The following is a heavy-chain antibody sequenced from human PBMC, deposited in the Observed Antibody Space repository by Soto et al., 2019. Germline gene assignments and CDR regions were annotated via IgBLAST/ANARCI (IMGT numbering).Heavy chain of an antibody. CDR3: ARRSSMSYYCYY. J-gene: IGHJ4*02. V-gene: IGHV1-69*12. CDR1: GGTFSSYA. CDR2: IIPIFGTA. D-gene: IGHD1-26*01. Sequence: QVQLVQSGAEVKKPGSAVKVSCKASGGTFSSYAISWVRQSPGQGLEWMGGIIPIFGTAHYAQKFQGRVTLTADDSTSIAYMELSSLRTDDTAVYYCARRSSMSYYCYYWGKGTLVTVSS.